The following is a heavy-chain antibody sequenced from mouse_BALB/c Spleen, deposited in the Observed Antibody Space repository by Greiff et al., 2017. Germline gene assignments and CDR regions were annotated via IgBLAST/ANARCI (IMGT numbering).Heavy chain of an antibody. Sequence: QVQLQQSGAELMKPGASVKISCKATGYTFSSYWIEWVKQRPGHGLEWIGEILPGSGSTNYNEKFKGKATFTADTSSNTAYMQLSSLTSEDSAVYYCARQGQLGLRPGGAMDYWGQGTSVTVAS. CDR2: ILPGSGST. CDR1: GYTFSSYW. D-gene: IGHD3-2*01. J-gene: IGHJ4*01. V-gene: IGHV1-9*01. CDR3: ARQGQLGLRPGGAMDY.